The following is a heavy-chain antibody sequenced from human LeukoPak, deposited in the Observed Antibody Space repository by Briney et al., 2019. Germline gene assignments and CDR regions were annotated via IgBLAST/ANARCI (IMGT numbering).Heavy chain of an antibody. J-gene: IGHJ4*02. CDR1: GFTFSSYE. CDR2: ISSSGSTK. Sequence: PGGSLRLSCAASGFTFSSYEMNWVRQAPGKGLEGVSYISSSGSTKHYADSVKGRFTMSRDNAKNSLYLQMNSLRAEDTAVYYCARFLYPWGFDYWGQGLLVTVSS. D-gene: IGHD2-8*01. CDR3: ARFLYPWGFDY. V-gene: IGHV3-48*03.